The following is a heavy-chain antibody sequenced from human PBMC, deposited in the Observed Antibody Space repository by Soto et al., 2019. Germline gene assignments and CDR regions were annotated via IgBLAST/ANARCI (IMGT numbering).Heavy chain of an antibody. CDR2: INHSGST. CDR3: ARGDYYYYYYMDV. V-gene: IGHV4-34*01. J-gene: IGHJ6*03. CDR1: GGSFSGYY. Sequence: SETLSLTCAVYGGSFSGYYWSWIRQPPGKGLEWIGEINHSGSTNYNPSLKSRVTISVDTSKNQFSLKLSSVTAADTAVYYCARGDYYYYYYMDVWGKGTTVTVTS.